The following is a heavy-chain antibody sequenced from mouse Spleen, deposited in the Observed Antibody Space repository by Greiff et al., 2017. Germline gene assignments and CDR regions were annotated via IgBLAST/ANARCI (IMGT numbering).Heavy chain of an antibody. CDR3: PRVPDYYGSTLYAMDY. J-gene: IGHJ4*01. Sequence: DVMLVESGGGLGKPGGCVELSCAASGFTFSSYAMSWVRQSPEKRLEWVAEISSGGSYTYYPDTVTGRFTISRDNAKNTLYLELSSLNSEDTAMYYYPRVPDYYGSTLYAMDYWGQGTSVTVSS. D-gene: IGHD1-1*01. CDR2: ISSGGSYT. V-gene: IGHV5-9-4*01. CDR1: GFTFSSYA.